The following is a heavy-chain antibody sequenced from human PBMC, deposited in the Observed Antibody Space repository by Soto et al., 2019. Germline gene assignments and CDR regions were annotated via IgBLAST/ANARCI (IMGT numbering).Heavy chain of an antibody. Sequence: SETLSLTCTVSGGSISSSSYYWGWIRQPPGKGLEWIGSIYYSGSTYYNPSLKSRVTISVDTSKNQFSLKLSSVTAADTAVYYCARLTAAGIPGAPHFDYWGQGTLVTVSS. J-gene: IGHJ4*02. CDR2: IYYSGST. D-gene: IGHD6-13*01. CDR3: ARLTAAGIPGAPHFDY. CDR1: GGSISSSSYY. V-gene: IGHV4-39*01.